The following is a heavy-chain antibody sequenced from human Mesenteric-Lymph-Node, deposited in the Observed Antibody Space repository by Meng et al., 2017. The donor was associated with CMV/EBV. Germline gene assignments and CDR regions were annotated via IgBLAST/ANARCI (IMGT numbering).Heavy chain of an antibody. Sequence: SETLSLTCTVSDGSISGGGYYWSWIRQHPGKGLECIGNICYTGSTYYGPSLKSRLTVSQNTSKNQFSVKLTSVTAADTAVYYCARGRLGFWSGYPDYWGQGTLVTVSS. J-gene: IGHJ4*02. CDR3: ARGRLGFWSGYPDY. CDR2: ICYTGST. V-gene: IGHV4-31*03. CDR1: DGSISGGGYY. D-gene: IGHD3-3*01.